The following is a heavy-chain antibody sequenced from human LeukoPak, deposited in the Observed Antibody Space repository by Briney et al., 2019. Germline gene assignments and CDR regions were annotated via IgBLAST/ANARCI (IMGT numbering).Heavy chain of an antibody. V-gene: IGHV3-23*01. CDR1: GFTFSRNS. Sequence: PGGSLRLSCAASGFTFSRNSMNWVRQAPGKGLEWVSAISGSGGSTYYADSVKGRFTISRDNSKNTLYLQMNSLRAEDTAVYYCAKAGYEVVEDYWGQGTLVTVSS. J-gene: IGHJ4*02. CDR3: AKAGYEVVEDY. D-gene: IGHD3-22*01. CDR2: ISGSGGST.